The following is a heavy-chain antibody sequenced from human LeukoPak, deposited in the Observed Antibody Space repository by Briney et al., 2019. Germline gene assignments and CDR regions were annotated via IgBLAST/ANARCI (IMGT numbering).Heavy chain of an antibody. J-gene: IGHJ5*02. CDR3: ARDLNWFDP. CDR2: IYYSGST. Sequence: SETLSLTCAVSGSSISSGGYSWSWIRQPPGKGLEWIGYIYYSGSTYYNPPLKSRVTISVDTSKNQFSLKLSSVTAADTAVYYCARDLNWFDPWGQGTLVTVSS. V-gene: IGHV4-30-4*07. CDR1: GSSISSGGYS.